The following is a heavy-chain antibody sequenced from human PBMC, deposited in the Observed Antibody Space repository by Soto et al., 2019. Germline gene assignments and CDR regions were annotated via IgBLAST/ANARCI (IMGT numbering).Heavy chain of an antibody. CDR1: GFTFSSYA. Sequence: GGSLRLSCAASGFTFSSYAMSWVRQAPGKGLEWVSAISGSGGSTYYADSVKGRFTISRDNSKNTLYLQMNSLRAEDTAVYYCASSVVQPANWRQSRAQRTPVTVSS. J-gene: IGHJ4*02. CDR3: ASSVVQPANWRQS. V-gene: IGHV3-23*01. D-gene: IGHD2-2*01. CDR2: ISGSGGST.